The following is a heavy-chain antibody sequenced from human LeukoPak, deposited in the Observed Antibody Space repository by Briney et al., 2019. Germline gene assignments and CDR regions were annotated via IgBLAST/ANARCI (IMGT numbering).Heavy chain of an antibody. J-gene: IGHJ4*02. D-gene: IGHD5-12*01. CDR1: GFTFSSYS. V-gene: IGHV3-48*04. Sequence: GGSLRLSCAASGFTFSSYSMNWVRQAPGKGLEWVSYISSSGSTTHYADSVKGRFIISRDNAKNSLYLQMNSLRVEDTAVYYCARDFRGYSGYHQGYWGRGTLVTVSS. CDR2: ISSSGSTT. CDR3: ARDFRGYSGYHQGY.